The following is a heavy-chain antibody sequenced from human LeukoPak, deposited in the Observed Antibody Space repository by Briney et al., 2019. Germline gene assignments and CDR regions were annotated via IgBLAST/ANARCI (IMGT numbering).Heavy chain of an antibody. V-gene: IGHV3-7*01. CDR3: ARDLVVGANIHFDY. J-gene: IGHJ4*02. CDR1: GFTFGDYA. Sequence: PGGSLRLSCTTSGFTFGDYAMTWVRQAPGKGLEWVANIKQDGSEKYYVDSVKGRFTISRDNAKNSLYLQMNSLRAEDTAVYYCARDLVVGANIHFDYWGQGTLVTVSS. D-gene: IGHD1-26*01. CDR2: IKQDGSEK.